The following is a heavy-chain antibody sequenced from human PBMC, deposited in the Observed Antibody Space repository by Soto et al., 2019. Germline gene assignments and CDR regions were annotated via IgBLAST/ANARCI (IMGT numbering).Heavy chain of an antibody. CDR2: INHSGST. V-gene: IGHV4-34*01. CDR1: GGSFSGYY. J-gene: IGHJ4*02. CDR3: ARAPYYYDSSGFLRDY. Sequence: SETLSLTCAVYGGSFSGYYWSWIRQPPGKGLEWIGEINHSGSTNYNPSLKSRVTISVDTSKSQFSLKLSSVTAADTAVYYCARAPYYYDSSGFLRDYWGQGTLVTVSS. D-gene: IGHD3-22*01.